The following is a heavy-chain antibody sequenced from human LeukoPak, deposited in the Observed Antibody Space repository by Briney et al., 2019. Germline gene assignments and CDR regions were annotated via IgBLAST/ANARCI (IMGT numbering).Heavy chain of an antibody. Sequence: PGGSLRLSCAASGFTFSSNSMNWVRQAPGKGPEWVSYISSSSSTIYYADSVKGRFTISRDNAKNSLYLQMNSLRAEDTAVYYCARGRRSGGYYFDYWGQGTLVTVSS. V-gene: IGHV3-48*04. J-gene: IGHJ4*02. D-gene: IGHD3-16*01. CDR1: GFTFSSNS. CDR3: ARGRRSGGYYFDY. CDR2: ISSSSSTI.